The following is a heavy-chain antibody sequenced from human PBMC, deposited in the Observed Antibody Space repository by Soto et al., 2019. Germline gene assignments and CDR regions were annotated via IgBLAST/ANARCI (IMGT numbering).Heavy chain of an antibody. CDR2: IIPNFDTP. CDR3: AVAMVREILIFETSGMPV. D-gene: IGHD3-10*01. CDR1: GGSFNNYA. Sequence: QVHLVQSGAEVKKPGSSVKVSCKTSGGSFNNYAVSWVRQAPGQGLEWMGGIIPNFDTPNYAQKFQDRVTIIADESTSTVYMEVRSLRSNHTALYYWAVAMVREILIFETSGMPVWGPGTIVIVSS. V-gene: IGHV1-69*01. J-gene: IGHJ6*02.